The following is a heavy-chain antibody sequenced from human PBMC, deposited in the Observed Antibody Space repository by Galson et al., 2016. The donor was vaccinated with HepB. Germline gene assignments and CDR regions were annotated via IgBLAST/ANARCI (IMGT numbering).Heavy chain of an antibody. J-gene: IGHJ3*02. CDR3: AGRPAAGTKYAFDM. Sequence: QSGAEVKKSGESLKISCKGSGYTFTDYWISWVRQMPGKGLEWLGRINPSDSHIDYSPSFQGHVTISADESTGTASLQWSSLKASDTAMYYCAGRPAAGTKYAFDMWGQGTMVSVSS. D-gene: IGHD6-13*01. CDR2: INPSDSHI. V-gene: IGHV5-10-1*01. CDR1: GYTFTDYW.